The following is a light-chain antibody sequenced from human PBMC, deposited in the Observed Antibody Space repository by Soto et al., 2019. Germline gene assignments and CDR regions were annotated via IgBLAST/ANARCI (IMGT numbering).Light chain of an antibody. CDR1: QSINPL. V-gene: IGKV1-5*03. CDR2: KAS. Sequence: DIQMTQSPSTLSASVGDSVTITCRASQSINPLLAWYPQKPGKAPKLLIYKASNLDIGVPSRFSGSGSGTEFTLTISSLQPDDFATYYCQQYATYWTFGQGTKGEIK. J-gene: IGKJ1*01. CDR3: QQYATYWT.